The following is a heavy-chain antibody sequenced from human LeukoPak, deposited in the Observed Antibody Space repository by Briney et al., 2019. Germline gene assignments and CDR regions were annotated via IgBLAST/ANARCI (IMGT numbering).Heavy chain of an antibody. D-gene: IGHD3-22*01. CDR1: GLTFSTFGYYA. CDR3: ARGLNARYYYDSSLFDY. Sequence: ASVTVSCKASGLTFSTFGYYAISWVRQAPGQGLEWMGWISAYNGNTNYAQKLQGRVTMTTDTSTSTAYMELRSLRSDDTAVYYCARGLNARYYYDSSLFDYWGQGTLVTVSS. V-gene: IGHV1-18*01. J-gene: IGHJ4*02. CDR2: ISAYNGNT.